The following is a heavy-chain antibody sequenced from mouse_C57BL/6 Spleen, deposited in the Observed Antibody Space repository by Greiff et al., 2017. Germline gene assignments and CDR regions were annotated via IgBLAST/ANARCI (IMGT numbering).Heavy chain of an antibody. Sequence: QVQLQQPGAELVMPGASVKLSCKASGYTFTSYWMHWVKQRPGQGLEWIGEIDPSDSYTNYNQKFKGKSTLTVDKSSSTAYMQLSSLTSEDSAVYYCARYYRYAMDDWGQGTSVTVSS. D-gene: IGHD2-14*01. V-gene: IGHV1-69*01. J-gene: IGHJ4*01. CDR1: GYTFTSYW. CDR2: IDPSDSYT. CDR3: ARYYRYAMDD.